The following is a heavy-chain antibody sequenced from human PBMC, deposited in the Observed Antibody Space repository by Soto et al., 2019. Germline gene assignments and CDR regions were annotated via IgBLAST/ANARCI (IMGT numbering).Heavy chain of an antibody. CDR1: GGTFSSYA. CDR2: IIPIFGTA. D-gene: IGHD3-10*01. CDR3: ARDYVTIVRAPYGMDV. J-gene: IGHJ6*02. V-gene: IGHV1-69*13. Sequence: SVKVSCKASGGTFSSYAISWVRQAPGQGLEWMGGIIPIFGTANYAQKFQGRVTITADESTSTAYMELSSLRSEDTAVYYCARDYVTIVRAPYGMDVWCQGTTVTVSS.